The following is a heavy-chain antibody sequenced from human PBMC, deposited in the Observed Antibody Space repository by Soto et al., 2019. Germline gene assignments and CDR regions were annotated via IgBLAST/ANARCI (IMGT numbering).Heavy chain of an antibody. Sequence: GASLKSSCKGSGYSFTSYWIGWVRQMPGKGLEWMGIIYPGDSDTRYSPSFQGQVTISADKSISTAYLQWSSLKASDTAMYYCARRSGPSYGYFERGYYYGMDVWGQGTTVTVSS. CDR3: ARRSGPSYGYFERGYYYGMDV. CDR2: IYPGDSDT. J-gene: IGHJ6*02. D-gene: IGHD5-18*01. V-gene: IGHV5-51*01. CDR1: GYSFTSYW.